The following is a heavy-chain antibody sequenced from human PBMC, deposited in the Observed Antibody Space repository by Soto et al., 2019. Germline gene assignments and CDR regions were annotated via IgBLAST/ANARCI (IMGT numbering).Heavy chain of an antibody. CDR2: IYHSGST. V-gene: IGHV4-30-2*01. CDR1: CGSISSCGYS. D-gene: IGHD1-1*01. J-gene: IGHJ3*02. CDR3: ARVGGTTTAFDI. Sequence: SETLSLTCAVSCGSISSCGYSWSWIRQPPGKGLEWIGYIYHSGSTYYNPSLKSRVTISVDRSKNQFSLKLSSVTAADTAVYYCARVGGTTTAFDIWGQGTMVTVSS.